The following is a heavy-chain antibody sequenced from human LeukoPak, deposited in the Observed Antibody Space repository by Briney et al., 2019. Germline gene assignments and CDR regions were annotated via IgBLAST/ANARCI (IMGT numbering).Heavy chain of an antibody. D-gene: IGHD5-12*01. Sequence: GASVKVSCKASGYTFTSYYLHWVGQPPGQGLGWMGIINPSGGSTSYAQKFQGRVTMTRDTSTSTVYMELSSLRSEDTAVYYCARARGHWFDPWGQGTLVTVSS. J-gene: IGHJ5*02. CDR1: GYTFTSYY. V-gene: IGHV1-46*01. CDR2: INPSGGST. CDR3: ARARGHWFDP.